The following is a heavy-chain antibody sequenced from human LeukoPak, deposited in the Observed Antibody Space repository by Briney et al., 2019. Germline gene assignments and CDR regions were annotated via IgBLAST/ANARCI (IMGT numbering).Heavy chain of an antibody. Sequence: GESLKISCKGSGYSFATYWIGWVRQMPGKGLEWRGIIYPGDSDTIYSPSLQGQVTISADKSISTAYLQWSSLKGSDTAMYYCARSGYSNGFEYWGQGTLVTVSS. CDR3: ARSGYSNGFEY. J-gene: IGHJ4*02. CDR1: GYSFATYW. CDR2: IYPGDSDT. D-gene: IGHD5-18*01. V-gene: IGHV5-51*01.